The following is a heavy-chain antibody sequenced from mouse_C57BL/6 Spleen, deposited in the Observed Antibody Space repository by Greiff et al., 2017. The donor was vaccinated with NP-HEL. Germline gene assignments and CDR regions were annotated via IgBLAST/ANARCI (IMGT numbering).Heavy chain of an antibody. V-gene: IGHV7-1*01. J-gene: IGHJ3*01. Sequence: EVQVVESGGGLVQSGRSLRLSCATSGFTFSDFYMEWVRPAPGKGLEWIAASRNKANDYTTEYSASVKGRFIVSRDTSQSILYLQMNALRAEDTAIYYCARDTYYKGFAYWGQGTLVTVSA. CDR2: SRNKANDYTT. CDR1: GFTFSDFY. CDR3: ARDTYYKGFAY. D-gene: IGHD2-12*01.